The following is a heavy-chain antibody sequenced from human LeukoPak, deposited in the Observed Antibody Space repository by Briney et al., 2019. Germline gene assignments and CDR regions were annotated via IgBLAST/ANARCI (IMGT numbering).Heavy chain of an antibody. CDR3: ARDVAAAGPGAFDY. J-gene: IGHJ4*02. CDR1: GFTFSSYG. V-gene: IGHV3-33*01. Sequence: GGSLRLSCAASGFTFSSYGMHWVRQAPGKGLEWVAVIWYDGSNKYYADSVKGRFTISRDNSKNTMYLQMNRLRAEDTAVYYCARDVAAAGPGAFDYWGQGTLVTVSS. CDR2: IWYDGSNK. D-gene: IGHD6-13*01.